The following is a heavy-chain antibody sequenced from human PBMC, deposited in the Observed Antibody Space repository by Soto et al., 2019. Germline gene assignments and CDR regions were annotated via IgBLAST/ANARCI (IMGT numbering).Heavy chain of an antibody. CDR1: GFTVSSNY. Sequence: GGSLRLSCAASGFTVSSNYMSWVRQAPGKGLEWVSVIYSGGSTYYADSVKGRFTISRHNSKNTLYLQMNSLRAEDTAVYYCARLYKDIVVVPAANTSYYYYYMDVWGKGTTVTVSS. V-gene: IGHV3-53*04. D-gene: IGHD2-2*01. CDR3: ARLYKDIVVVPAANTSYYYYYMDV. J-gene: IGHJ6*03. CDR2: IYSGGST.